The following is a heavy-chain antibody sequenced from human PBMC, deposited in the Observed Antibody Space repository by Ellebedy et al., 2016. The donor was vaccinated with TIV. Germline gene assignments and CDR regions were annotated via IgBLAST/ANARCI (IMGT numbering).Heavy chain of an antibody. CDR3: ARGRGGAYSSPFDY. Sequence: GSLRLSXAVYGASFSHYYWTWIRQSPGKGLEWIGEINHSGSSNHNPSLKSRVTLSVDRSKNHFSLKLNSVTAADTAVYYCARGRGGAYSSPFDYWGQGTLVTVSS. V-gene: IGHV4-34*01. D-gene: IGHD2-21*01. CDR2: INHSGSS. J-gene: IGHJ4*02. CDR1: GASFSHYY.